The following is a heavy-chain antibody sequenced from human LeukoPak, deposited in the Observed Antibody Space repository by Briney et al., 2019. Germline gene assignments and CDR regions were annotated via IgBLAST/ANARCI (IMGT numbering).Heavy chain of an antibody. J-gene: IGHJ3*02. D-gene: IGHD2-2*01. Sequence: GGSLRLTCAASGFTFSSYWMHWVRQAPGKGLVWVSRINSDGSSTSYADSVKGRFTISRDNAKNTLYLQMNSLRAEDTAVYYCVKGYCSSTSCEGVVFDIWGQGTMVTVSS. V-gene: IGHV3-74*01. CDR1: GFTFSSYW. CDR2: INSDGSST. CDR3: VKGYCSSTSCEGVVFDI.